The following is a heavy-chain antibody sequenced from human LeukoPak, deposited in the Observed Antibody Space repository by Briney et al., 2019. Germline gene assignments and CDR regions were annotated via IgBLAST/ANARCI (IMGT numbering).Heavy chain of an antibody. CDR2: ISSSSSTI. D-gene: IGHD3-10*02. Sequence: QPGGSPRLSCAASGFTFSSYSMNWVRQAPGKGLEWVSYISSSSSTIYYADSVKGRFTISRDNAKNSLYLQMNSLRAEDTAVYYCAELGITMIGGVWGKGTTVTISS. CDR3: AELGITMIGGV. V-gene: IGHV3-48*04. CDR1: GFTFSSYS. J-gene: IGHJ6*04.